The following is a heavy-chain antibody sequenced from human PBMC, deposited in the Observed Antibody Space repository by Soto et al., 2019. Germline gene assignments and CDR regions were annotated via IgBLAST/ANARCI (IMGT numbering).Heavy chain of an antibody. CDR1: VGTFSSYA. Sequence: QVQLVQSGAEVKKPGSSVKVSCKASVGTFSSYAISWVRQAPGQGLEWMGGIIPIFGTANYAQKFQGRVTITADESTSTAYMELSSLRSEDTAVYYCARDGSGTMMGGMDVWGQGTTVTVSS. D-gene: IGHD3-22*01. CDR2: IIPIFGTA. J-gene: IGHJ6*02. V-gene: IGHV1-69*01. CDR3: ARDGSGTMMGGMDV.